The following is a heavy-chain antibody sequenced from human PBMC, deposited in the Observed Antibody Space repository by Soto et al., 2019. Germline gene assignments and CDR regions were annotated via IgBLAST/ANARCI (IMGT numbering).Heavy chain of an antibody. Sequence: SETLSLTCAVYGGSFSGYYWSWIRQPPGKGLEWIGEINHSGSTNYNPSLKSRVTISVDTSKNQFSLKLSSVTAADTAVYYCARGKVYCSSTSCARNYGMDVWGQGTTVTVSS. CDR3: ARGKVYCSSTSCARNYGMDV. D-gene: IGHD2-2*01. CDR2: INHSGST. J-gene: IGHJ6*02. V-gene: IGHV4-34*01. CDR1: GGSFSGYY.